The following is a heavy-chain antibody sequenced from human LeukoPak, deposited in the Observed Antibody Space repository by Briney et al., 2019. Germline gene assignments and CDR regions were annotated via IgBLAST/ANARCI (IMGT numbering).Heavy chain of an antibody. V-gene: IGHV4-34*01. CDR2: INHSGST. CDR1: GGSFSGYY. Sequence: SETLSLTCAVYGGSFSGYYWSWIRQPPGKGLDWIGEINHSGSTNYNPSLKSRVTISVDTSKNQFSLKLSSVTAADTAVYYCARGLGGVDIVVVPAQTYFDYWGQGTLVTVSS. J-gene: IGHJ4*02. CDR3: ARGLGGVDIVVVPAQTYFDY. D-gene: IGHD2-2*01.